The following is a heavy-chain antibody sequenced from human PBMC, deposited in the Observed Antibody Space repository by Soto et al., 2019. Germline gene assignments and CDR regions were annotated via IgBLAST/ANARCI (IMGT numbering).Heavy chain of an antibody. CDR1: GYSFTSYG. J-gene: IGHJ3*02. CDR2: IYPGDSDT. D-gene: IGHD3-10*01. Sequence: PGESLRISCQGSGYSFTSYGSGWVRQMPGTGLEWMGIIYPGDSDTRYSPSFQGQVTISADKSISTAYLQWSSLKASDTAMYYCARRDGSGSYVIYSAFDIWGQGTMVTVSS. CDR3: ARRDGSGSYVIYSAFDI. V-gene: IGHV5-51*01.